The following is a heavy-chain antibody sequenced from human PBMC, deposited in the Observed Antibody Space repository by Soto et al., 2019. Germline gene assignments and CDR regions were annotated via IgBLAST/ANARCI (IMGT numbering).Heavy chain of an antibody. CDR3: ARHISSWGYYGSGSYYLTIHPVFWFDP. V-gene: IGHV4-39*01. CDR2: IYYSGST. J-gene: IGHJ5*02. Sequence: SETLSLTCTVSGGSISSSSYYWGWIRQPPGKGLEWIGSIYYSGSTYYNPSLKSRVTISVDTSKNQFSLKLSSVTAADTAVYYCARHISSWGYYGSGSYYLTIHPVFWFDPWGQGTLVTVSS. CDR1: GGSISSSSYY. D-gene: IGHD3-10*01.